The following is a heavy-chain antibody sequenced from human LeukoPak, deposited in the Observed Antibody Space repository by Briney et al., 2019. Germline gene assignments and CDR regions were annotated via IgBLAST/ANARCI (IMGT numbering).Heavy chain of an antibody. D-gene: IGHD2-2*01. CDR3: AREGVVPAAFDY. CDR1: GFTFSSYS. CDR2: ISSSSSYI. V-gene: IGHV3-21*01. J-gene: IGHJ4*02. Sequence: GGSLRLSCAASGFTFSSYSMNWVRQAPGKGLEWVSSISSSSSYIYYADSVKGRFTISRDNAKNSLYLQMNSLRAEDTAVYYCAREGVVPAAFDYWGQGTLVTVSS.